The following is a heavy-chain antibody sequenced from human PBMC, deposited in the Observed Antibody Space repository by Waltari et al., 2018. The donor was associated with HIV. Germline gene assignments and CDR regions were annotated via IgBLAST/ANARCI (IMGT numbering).Heavy chain of an antibody. CDR2: ISGSGGRT. CDR1: GFTFSSYA. D-gene: IGHD6-13*01. V-gene: IGHV3-23*01. Sequence: EVQLLESGGGLVQPGGSLRLSCAASGFTFSSYAMSWVRQAPGTGLEWVSAISGSGGRTYYADSVEGRFTTTRDDSENTLYLQVNSLRAGDTAVDYGAKRVAAAANWYGWEVPGPFDYWGQGTLVTVSS. CDR3: AKRVAAAANWYGWEVPGPFDY. J-gene: IGHJ4*02.